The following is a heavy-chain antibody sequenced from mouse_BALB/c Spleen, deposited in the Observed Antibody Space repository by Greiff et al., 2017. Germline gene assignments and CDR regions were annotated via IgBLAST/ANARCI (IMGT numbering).Heavy chain of an antibody. CDR1: GYAFTNYL. V-gene: IGHV1-54*01. J-gene: IGHJ4*01. Sequence: QVQLQQSGAELVRPGTSVKVSCKASGYAFTNYLIEWVKQRPGQGLEWIGVINPGSGGTNYNEKFKGKATLTADKSSSTAYMQLSSLTSDDSAVYFCARRGVRRAMDYWGQGTSVTGSS. D-gene: IGHD2-14*01. CDR3: ARRGVRRAMDY. CDR2: INPGSGGT.